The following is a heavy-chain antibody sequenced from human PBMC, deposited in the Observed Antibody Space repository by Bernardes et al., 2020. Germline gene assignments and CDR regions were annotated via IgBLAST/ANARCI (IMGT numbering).Heavy chain of an antibody. J-gene: IGHJ2*01. Sequence: GSLRLSCAASGFTFSGYAMSWVRQAPGKGLEWVSVISSSGGTTYYADSVKGRFTISRDNSKNTLYLQMNSLRAGDTAIYYCAKDRGSAIKNWYFDLWGRGTLVTVSS. V-gene: IGHV3-23*01. CDR1: GFTFSGYA. D-gene: IGHD3-10*01. CDR2: ISSSGGTT. CDR3: AKDRGSAIKNWYFDL.